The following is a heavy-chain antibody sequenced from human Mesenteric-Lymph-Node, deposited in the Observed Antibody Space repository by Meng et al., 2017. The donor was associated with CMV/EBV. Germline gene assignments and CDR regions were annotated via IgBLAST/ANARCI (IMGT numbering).Heavy chain of an antibody. Sequence: LSGFSLTTSGVGVGWIRQPPGKALEWLALDFWGADKRYSPSLKNRLTITKDTSKSQVVLTMTNLHPVDTATYFCARVNRWAGYYFDYWGRGTLVTVSS. J-gene: IGHJ4*02. CDR3: ARVNRWAGYYFDY. CDR1: GFSLTTSGVG. D-gene: IGHD5-24*01. CDR2: DFWGADK. V-gene: IGHV2-5*02.